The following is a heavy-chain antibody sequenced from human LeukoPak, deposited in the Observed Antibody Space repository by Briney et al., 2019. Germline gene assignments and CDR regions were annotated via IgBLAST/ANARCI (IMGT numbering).Heavy chain of an antibody. CDR2: IWSDGSNK. CDR1: GFTFSDYG. Sequence: GGSLRLSCAASGFTFSDYGIHWVRQAPGKGLEWVAVIWSDGSNKYYADSVKGRFTISRDNSKKTLYLQLNSLRVEDTAVYYCVRASGSFDYWGQGTLVTVSS. J-gene: IGHJ4*02. CDR3: VRASGSFDY. V-gene: IGHV3-33*01. D-gene: IGHD3-10*01.